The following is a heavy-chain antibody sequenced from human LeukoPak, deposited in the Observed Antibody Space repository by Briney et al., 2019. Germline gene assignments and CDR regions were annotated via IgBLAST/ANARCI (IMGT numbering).Heavy chain of an antibody. CDR1: GYTFTGYY. CDR2: INPNSGGT. D-gene: IGHD3-16*01. Sequence: ASVKVSCKASGYTFTGYYMHWVRQAPGQGLEWMGWINPNSGGTNYAQKFQGRVTMTRDTSISTAYMELSRPRSDDTAVYYCARDRDYTFVIDYWGQGTLVTVSS. CDR3: ARDRDYTFVIDY. J-gene: IGHJ4*02. V-gene: IGHV1-2*02.